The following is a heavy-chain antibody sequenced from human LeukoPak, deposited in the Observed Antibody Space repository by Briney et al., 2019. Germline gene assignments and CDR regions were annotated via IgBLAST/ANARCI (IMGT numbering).Heavy chain of an antibody. CDR2: ISGDRTYI. CDR3: ARVSGRLERKSDLDY. D-gene: IGHD1-1*01. Sequence: PGGSLRLSCAASGFTFASYSMNWVRQAPGKGLEWVSSISGDRTYIYNAGSVKGRFTISRDNAQASLYLQMISLRADDTAVYYCARVSGRLERKSDLDYWGQGTLVIVSS. V-gene: IGHV3-21*01. J-gene: IGHJ4*02. CDR1: GFTFASYS.